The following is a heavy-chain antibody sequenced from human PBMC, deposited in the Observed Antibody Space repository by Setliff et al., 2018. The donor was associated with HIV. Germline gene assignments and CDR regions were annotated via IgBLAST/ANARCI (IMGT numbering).Heavy chain of an antibody. V-gene: IGHV4-4*02. Sequence: TLSLTCAVSGGSISSSNWWSWVRQPPGKGLEWIGEIFHSGSTNYNPSLKSRVTISVDTSKNQFSLDLTSVTPADTAVYYCARLRVISSSQTFDHWGQGMLVTVSS. D-gene: IGHD3-3*02. CDR3: ARLRVISSSQTFDH. J-gene: IGHJ4*02. CDR2: IFHSGST. CDR1: GGSISSSNW.